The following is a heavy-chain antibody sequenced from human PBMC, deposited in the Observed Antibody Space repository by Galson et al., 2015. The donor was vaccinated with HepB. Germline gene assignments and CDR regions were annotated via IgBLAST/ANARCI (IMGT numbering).Heavy chain of an antibody. J-gene: IGHJ6*02. CDR1: GGSISSYF. CDR3: ARESETAFWFGEVGAIYSMDV. D-gene: IGHD3-10*01. CDR2: VSATENA. V-gene: IGHV4-4*07. Sequence: LTCAVSGGSISSYFWTWIRQPAGKGLEWIGRVSATENANYNPSLKSRVTMSLDTSKTHFSLNLRSVTAADTAVYYCARESETAFWFGEVGAIYSMDVWGQGTTVTVSS.